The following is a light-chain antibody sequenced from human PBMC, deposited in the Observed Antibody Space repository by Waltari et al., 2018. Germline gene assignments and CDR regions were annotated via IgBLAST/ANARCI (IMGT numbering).Light chain of an antibody. Sequence: EIVLTQSPGTLSLSPGERATLSCRASQSVSRWLAWYQQKPGQPPRLRIYGASSRATGIPDRFSGSGSWTDFILTISRLEPEDSAVYYCQKYGTLPATFGQGTKVEVK. J-gene: IGKJ1*01. CDR1: QSVSRW. CDR2: GAS. V-gene: IGKV3-20*01. CDR3: QKYGTLPAT.